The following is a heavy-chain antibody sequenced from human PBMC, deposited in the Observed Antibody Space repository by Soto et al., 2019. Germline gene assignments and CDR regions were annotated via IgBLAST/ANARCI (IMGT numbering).Heavy chain of an antibody. Sequence: HPGGSLRLSCAASGFTFSSYGMHWVRQAPGKGLEWVAVISCDGSNKYYADSVKGRFTISRDNSKNTLYLQMNSLRAEDTAVYYCAKEIRITIFGVVISARAFDIWGQGTMVTVSS. CDR3: AKEIRITIFGVVISARAFDI. CDR2: ISCDGSNK. CDR1: GFTFSSYG. D-gene: IGHD3-3*01. J-gene: IGHJ3*02. V-gene: IGHV3-30*18.